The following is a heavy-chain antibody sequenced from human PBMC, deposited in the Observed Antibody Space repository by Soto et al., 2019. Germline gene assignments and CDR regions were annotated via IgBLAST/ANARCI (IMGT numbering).Heavy chain of an antibody. J-gene: IGHJ3*01. D-gene: IGHD2-21*02. CDR3: ARGLSFRGDFDV. CDR1: GGSISSSSW. V-gene: IGHV4-4*02. CDR2: IYHAGSP. Sequence: HLQESGPGLVKPSGTLSLTCDVSGGSISSSSWWTWVRQSPGKGLEWIGEIYHAGSPNYNPSFQSRVTILADKSKNHFSLRLTSVTAADTASYSCARGLSFRGDFDVWGQGTTGTVSS.